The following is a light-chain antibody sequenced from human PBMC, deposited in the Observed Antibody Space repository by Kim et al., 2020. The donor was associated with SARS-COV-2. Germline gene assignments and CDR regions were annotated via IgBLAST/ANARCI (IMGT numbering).Light chain of an antibody. V-gene: IGKV3-20*01. CDR2: AAS. J-gene: IGKJ3*01. Sequence: LSPGERATLSCRASENVENNYVAWYHQKPGQAPKVLIHAASSRASGIADRFSGSGSGTDFTLTISRLEPEDFAVYYCQQYGRSLTFGPGTKVEIK. CDR1: ENVENNY. CDR3: QQYGRSLT.